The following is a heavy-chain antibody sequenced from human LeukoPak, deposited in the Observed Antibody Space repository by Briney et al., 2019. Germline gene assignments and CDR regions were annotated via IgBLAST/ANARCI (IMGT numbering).Heavy chain of an antibody. D-gene: IGHD6-25*01. CDR3: ATYQDPSSGGVAYFDY. Sequence: PSETLSLTCTVSGGSISSFYWSWIRQPAGKGLEWIGRIYTSGSTNYSPSLKSRVTISVDKSKNQLSLKLSSVTAADTAVYYCATYQDPSSGGVAYFDYWGQGTLVTVSS. CDR1: GGSISSFY. V-gene: IGHV4-4*07. J-gene: IGHJ4*02. CDR2: IYTSGST.